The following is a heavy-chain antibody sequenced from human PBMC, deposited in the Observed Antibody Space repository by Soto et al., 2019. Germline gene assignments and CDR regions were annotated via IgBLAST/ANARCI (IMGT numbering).Heavy chain of an antibody. J-gene: IGHJ5*02. Sequence: EVQLVESGGGLVQPGGSLRLSCAASGFTFSSYSMNWVRQAPGKGLEWVSYISSSSSTIYYADSVKGRFTISRDNAKNSLYLQMNSLRAEDTAVYYCARGRRGPDFCSGPHPYNWFDPWGQGTLVTVSS. CDR3: ARGRRGPDFCSGPHPYNWFDP. CDR1: GFTFSSYS. D-gene: IGHD3-3*01. CDR2: ISSSSSTI. V-gene: IGHV3-48*01.